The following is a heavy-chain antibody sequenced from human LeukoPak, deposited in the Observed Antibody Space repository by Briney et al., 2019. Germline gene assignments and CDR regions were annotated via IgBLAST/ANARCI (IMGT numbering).Heavy chain of an antibody. CDR1: GGSISSYY. Sequence: SETLSLTCTVSGGSISSYYWSWFRQPPGKGLEWIGYIYYSGSTNYNPSLKSRVTISVDTSKNQFSLKLSSVTAADTAVYYCARLTKGGYYDSSGYYPPRNAFDIWGQGTMVTVSS. CDR3: ARLTKGGYYDSSGYYPPRNAFDI. D-gene: IGHD3-22*01. V-gene: IGHV4-59*08. CDR2: IYYSGST. J-gene: IGHJ3*02.